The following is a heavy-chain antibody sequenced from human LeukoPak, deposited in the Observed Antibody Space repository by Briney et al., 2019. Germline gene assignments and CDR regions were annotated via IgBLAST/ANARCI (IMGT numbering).Heavy chain of an antibody. Sequence: GGSLRLSCAASGFTFSSYSMNWVRQAPGKGLEWVSYISSSRNYIFYADSVKGRFTISRDNSKNTLYLQMNSLRAEDTAVYYCTRDMGGTYFDYWGQGTLVTVSS. CDR2: ISSSRNYI. V-gene: IGHV3-21*01. CDR1: GFTFSSYS. D-gene: IGHD1-26*01. J-gene: IGHJ4*02. CDR3: TRDMGGTYFDY.